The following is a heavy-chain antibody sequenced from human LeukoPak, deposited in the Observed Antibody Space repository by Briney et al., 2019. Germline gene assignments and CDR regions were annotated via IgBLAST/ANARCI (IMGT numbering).Heavy chain of an antibody. Sequence: PSETLSLTCTVSGGSISSSSSYWGWIRQPPGKGLEWIGSIYYSGSTYYNPSLKSRVTISVDTSKNQFSLKLSSVTAADTAVYYCARRAGRLGELSRDYWGQGTLVTVSS. CDR1: GGSISSSSSY. CDR3: ARRAGRLGELSRDY. D-gene: IGHD3-16*02. J-gene: IGHJ4*02. V-gene: IGHV4-39*01. CDR2: IYYSGST.